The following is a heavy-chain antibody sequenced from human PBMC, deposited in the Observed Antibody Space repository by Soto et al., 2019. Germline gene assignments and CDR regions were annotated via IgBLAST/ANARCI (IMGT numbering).Heavy chain of an antibody. Sequence: PGGSLRLSCAASGFTFSSYGMHWVRQAPGKGLEWVAVIWYDGSNKYYTDSVKGRFTISRDNSKNTLYLQMNSLRVEDTAVYYCARDQLWETAVFGAVDYWGQGTLVTVSS. J-gene: IGHJ4*02. V-gene: IGHV3-33*01. CDR1: GFTFSSYG. CDR2: IWYDGSNK. D-gene: IGHD3-16*01. CDR3: ARDQLWETAVFGAVDY.